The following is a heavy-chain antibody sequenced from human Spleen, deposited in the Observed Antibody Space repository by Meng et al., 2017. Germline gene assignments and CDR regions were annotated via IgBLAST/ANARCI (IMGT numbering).Heavy chain of an antibody. Sequence: QPQLQESGSGLMKPSQTLSLNCAVAGGSISSDGSSWSWVRQPPGKGLEWIGFIYNTGGTYYNPSLKSRVTISVDRSKNQFSLKLSSVTAADTAVYYCAREAMTTGPDPWGQGTLVTVSS. CDR1: GGSISSDGSS. V-gene: IGHV4-30-2*01. D-gene: IGHD4-11*01. CDR2: IYNTGGT. CDR3: AREAMTTGPDP. J-gene: IGHJ5*02.